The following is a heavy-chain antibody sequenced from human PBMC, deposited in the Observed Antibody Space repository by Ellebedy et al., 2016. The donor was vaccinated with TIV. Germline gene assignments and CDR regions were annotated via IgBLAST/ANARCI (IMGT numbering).Heavy chain of an antibody. V-gene: IGHV3-43*02. J-gene: IGHJ6*02. D-gene: IGHD6-13*01. CDR1: GFTFADYA. Sequence: GESLKISCAASGFTFADYAMHWVRQAPGKGLEWVSLISGDGGCIYYADSVKGRFTISRDNAKNSLYLQMHSLRAEDTAVYYCARDSASSSWYEWGPPLGYYYYYGMDVWGQGTTVTVSS. CDR3: ARDSASSSWYEWGPPLGYYYYYGMDV. CDR2: ISGDGGCI.